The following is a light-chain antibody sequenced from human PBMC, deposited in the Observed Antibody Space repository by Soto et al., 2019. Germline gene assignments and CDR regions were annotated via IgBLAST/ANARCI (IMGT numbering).Light chain of an antibody. CDR1: QSISNH. J-gene: IGKJ3*01. CDR3: QQFNSFSFN. CDR2: AAS. Sequence: IQMTQSPSSLSASVEDRVIITCRASQSISNHLNWYQQKPGKAPKLLIYAASTLQSGVPSRFSGSGPGTEFTLTVSSLQPEDFATYYCQQFNSFSFNFGPGTKVDIK. V-gene: IGKV1-17*01.